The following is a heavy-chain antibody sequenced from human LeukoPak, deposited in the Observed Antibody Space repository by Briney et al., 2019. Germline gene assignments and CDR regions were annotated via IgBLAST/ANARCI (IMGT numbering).Heavy chain of an antibody. CDR1: GGSISSSNW. CDR2: IYHSGST. V-gene: IGHV4-4*02. CDR3: ARESRYCSSTSCYADAFDI. Sequence: SETLSLTCAVSGGSISSSNWWSWVRQPPGKGLEWIGEIYHSGSTNYNPSLKSRVTISVDKSKNQFSLKLSSVTAADTAVYYCARESRYCSSTSCYADAFDIWGQGTMVTVSS. J-gene: IGHJ3*02. D-gene: IGHD2-2*01.